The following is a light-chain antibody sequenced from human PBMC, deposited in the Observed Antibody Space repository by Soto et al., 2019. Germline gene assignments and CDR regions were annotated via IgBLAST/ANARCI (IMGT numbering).Light chain of an antibody. CDR1: QSVSSSY. CDR2: GAS. V-gene: IGKV3-20*01. J-gene: IGKJ1*01. CDR3: QQYGSSSVT. Sequence: EIVLTQSPGTLSLSPGERATLSCRASQSVSSSYLAWYQQKPGQAPRLLIYGASSRATGIPDRFSGSGSGTDFTLTISRLEPEDFAVYYCQQYGSSSVTFGQGTKVE.